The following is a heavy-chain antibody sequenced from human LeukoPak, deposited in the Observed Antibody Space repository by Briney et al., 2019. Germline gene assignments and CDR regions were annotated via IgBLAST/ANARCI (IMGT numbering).Heavy chain of an antibody. D-gene: IGHD2-2*02. V-gene: IGHV3-43*02. CDR1: GFTFYDYA. J-gene: IGHJ3*02. CDR3: AKDIYPTPARPDAFDI. CDR2: IYGDGGST. Sequence: GGSLRLSCAASGFTFYDYAMHWVRQAPGKGLEWVSLIYGDGGSTYYADSVKGRFTIARDNSKSSLYLQMNSLRTDDTALYFCAKDIYPTPARPDAFDIWGQGTMVTVSS.